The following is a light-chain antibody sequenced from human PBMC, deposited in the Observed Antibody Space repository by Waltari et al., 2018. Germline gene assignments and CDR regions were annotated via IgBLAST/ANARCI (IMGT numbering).Light chain of an antibody. CDR1: SLKIYH. J-gene: IGLJ2*01. V-gene: IGLV3-19*01. CDR2: ANN. CDR3: SSRDITAEHVV. Sequence: TQDPAVSVPLGQTVRITCQGDSLKIYHTPWYQQRPGQAPLLVMYANNNRPSGIPDRFSVSYSGDTSYLTITGAQAEDEADYYCSSRDITAEHVVFGGGTKLAVL.